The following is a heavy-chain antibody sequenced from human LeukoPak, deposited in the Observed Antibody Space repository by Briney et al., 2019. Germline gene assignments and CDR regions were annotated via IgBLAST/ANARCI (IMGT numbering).Heavy chain of an antibody. V-gene: IGHV3-23*01. CDR2: ISNDGTT. D-gene: IGHD1-20*01. J-gene: IGHJ4*02. Sequence: PGGSLRLSCAASGFSFNDCTMNRVRQAPGKGLEWVAVISNDGTTYYIDSVKGRFTISRDNSKNTLYLQMNGLRAEDTAVYFCAKRVITNPFDNWGQGTLVTVSS. CDR3: AKRVITNPFDN. CDR1: GFSFNDCT.